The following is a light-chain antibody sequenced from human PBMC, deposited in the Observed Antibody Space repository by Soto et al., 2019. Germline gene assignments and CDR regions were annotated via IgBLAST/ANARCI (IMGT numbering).Light chain of an antibody. CDR2: EDH. CDR1: SGSIDSNY. J-gene: IGLJ3*02. Sequence: LTQPHSVSESPGKTVTISCTRSSGSIDSNYVQWYQQRPGSAPTTVLYEDHQRPSGVPDRFSGSIDSSSNSASLTISGLKTEDEADYYCQSYDSGILVFGGGTKLPVL. CDR3: QSYDSGILV. V-gene: IGLV6-57*04.